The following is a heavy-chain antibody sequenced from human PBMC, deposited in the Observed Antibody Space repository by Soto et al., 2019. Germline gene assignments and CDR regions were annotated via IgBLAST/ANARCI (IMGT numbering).Heavy chain of an antibody. CDR3: ARNYGYSYGLSYFDY. V-gene: IGHV1-8*01. D-gene: IGHD5-18*01. CDR1: GYTFTSYD. CDR2: MNPNSGNT. J-gene: IGHJ4*02. Sequence: ASVKVSCKASGYTFTSYDINWVRQATGQGLEWMGWMNPNSGNTGYAQKFQGRVTITRDTSASTAYMELSSLRSEDTAVYYCARNYGYSYGLSYFDYWGQGTLVTVSS.